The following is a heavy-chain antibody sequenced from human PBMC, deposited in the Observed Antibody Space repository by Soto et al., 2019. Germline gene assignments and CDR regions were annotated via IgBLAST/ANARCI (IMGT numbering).Heavy chain of an antibody. CDR2: INHSGST. CDR1: GGSFSGYY. J-gene: IGHJ5*02. Sequence: SETLSLTCAVYGGSFSGYYWSWIRQPPGKGLEWIGEINHSGSTNYNPSLKSRVTISVDTSKNQFSLKLSSVTAADTAVYYCAGMITMIVVPYNWFDPWGQGTLVTVSS. D-gene: IGHD3-22*01. CDR3: AGMITMIVVPYNWFDP. V-gene: IGHV4-34*01.